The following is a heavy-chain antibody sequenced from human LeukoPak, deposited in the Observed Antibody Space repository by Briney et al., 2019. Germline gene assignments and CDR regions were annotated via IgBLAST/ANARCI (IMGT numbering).Heavy chain of an antibody. V-gene: IGHV3-30-3*01. D-gene: IGHD3-10*01. CDR2: ISYDGSNK. CDR3: ARDLGYMWFGEPHFDY. J-gene: IGHJ4*02. CDR1: GFTFSSYA. Sequence: GGSLRLSCTASGFTFSSYAMHWVRQAPGKGLEWVAVISYDGSNKYYADSVKGRFTISRDNAKNSLYLQMNSLRAEDTAVYYCARDLGYMWFGEPHFDYWGQGTLVTVSS.